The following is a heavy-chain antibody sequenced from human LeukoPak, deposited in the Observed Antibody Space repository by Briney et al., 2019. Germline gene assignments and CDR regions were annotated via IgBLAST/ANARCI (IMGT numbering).Heavy chain of an antibody. CDR1: GGSINNYY. V-gene: IGHV4-59*08. D-gene: IGHD3-3*01. Sequence: SETLSLTCTISGGSINNYYWSWIRQPPGKGLEWIGYIYYSGSTNYNPSLNSRVNISLDTSKNQFSLRLSSVTAADTAVYYCARSGNDFWSGQYYYYYGMDVWGQGTTVTVSS. CDR3: ARSGNDFWSGQYYYYYGMDV. J-gene: IGHJ6*02. CDR2: IYYSGST.